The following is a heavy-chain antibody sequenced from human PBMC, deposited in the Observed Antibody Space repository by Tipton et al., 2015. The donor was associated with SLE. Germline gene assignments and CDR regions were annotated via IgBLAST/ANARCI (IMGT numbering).Heavy chain of an antibody. CDR3: ARPDPFKGLDV. V-gene: IGHV4-61*02. CDR1: GGSISSGSYY. D-gene: IGHD1-14*01. Sequence: LSLTCTVSGGSISSGSYYWSWIRQPAGKGLEWIGRIFTSGSTDYNPSLKSRVTISVDTSKNQFSLNLSSVTVADTAVYYCARPDPFKGLDVWGQGTTVTVSS. CDR2: IFTSGST. J-gene: IGHJ6*02.